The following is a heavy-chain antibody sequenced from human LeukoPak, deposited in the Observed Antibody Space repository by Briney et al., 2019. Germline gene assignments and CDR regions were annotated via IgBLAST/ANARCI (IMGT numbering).Heavy chain of an antibody. Sequence: PSETLSLTCAVYGGSFSGYYWSWIRQPPGKGLEWIGEINHSGSTNYNPSLKSRVTISVDTSKNQFSLKLSSVTAADTAVYYCARTTTRIAVAPLDYWGQGTLVTVSS. CDR1: GGSFSGYY. CDR2: INHSGST. D-gene: IGHD6-19*01. V-gene: IGHV4-34*01. CDR3: ARTTTRIAVAPLDY. J-gene: IGHJ4*02.